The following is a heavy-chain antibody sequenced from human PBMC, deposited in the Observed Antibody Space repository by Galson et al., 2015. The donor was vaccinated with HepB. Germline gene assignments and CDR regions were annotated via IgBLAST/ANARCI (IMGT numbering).Heavy chain of an antibody. CDR3: TRHRLGGDYPTGNWFDP. Sequence: SLRLSCAASGFTFSGSAMHWVRQASGKGLEWVGRIRSKANSYATAYAASVKGRFTISRDDSKNTAYLQMNSLKTEDTAVYYCTRHRLGGDYPTGNWFDPWGQGTLVTVSS. D-gene: IGHD4-17*01. CDR1: GFTFSGSA. V-gene: IGHV3-73*01. J-gene: IGHJ5*02. CDR2: IRSKANSYAT.